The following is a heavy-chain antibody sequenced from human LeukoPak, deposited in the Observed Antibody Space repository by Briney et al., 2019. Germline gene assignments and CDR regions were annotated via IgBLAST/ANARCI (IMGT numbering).Heavy chain of an antibody. Sequence: SETLSLTCTVSGGSISSYYWSWIRQPPGKGLEWIGYIYYSGSTNYNPSLKSRVTISVDTSKNQFSLKLSSVTAADTAVYYCVRSPLVVPAAIVRWYYYYGMDVWGQGTTVTVSS. CDR3: VRSPLVVPAAIVRWYYYYGMDV. CDR1: GGSISSYY. CDR2: IYYSGST. V-gene: IGHV4-59*08. D-gene: IGHD2-2*01. J-gene: IGHJ6*02.